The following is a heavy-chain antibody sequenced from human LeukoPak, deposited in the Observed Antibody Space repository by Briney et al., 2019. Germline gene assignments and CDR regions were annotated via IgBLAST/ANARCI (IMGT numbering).Heavy chain of an antibody. D-gene: IGHD3-22*01. V-gene: IGHV1-46*01. J-gene: IGHJ5*02. CDR1: GYTLTSYY. CDR2: MNPSGGST. Sequence: ASVKVSCKASGYTLTSYYMHWVRQAPGQGLEWMGIMNPSGGSTSYAQKFQGRVTMTRDMSTSTVYMELSSLRSEDTAVYYCARDLGGWGYYDSSGYSPWGQGTLVTVSS. CDR3: ARDLGGWGYYDSSGYSP.